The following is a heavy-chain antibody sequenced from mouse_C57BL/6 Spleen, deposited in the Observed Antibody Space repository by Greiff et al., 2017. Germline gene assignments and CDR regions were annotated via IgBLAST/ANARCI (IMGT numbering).Heavy chain of an antibody. D-gene: IGHD1-1*01. CDR3: ARSGYYGSSYGYFDY. V-gene: IGHV1-69*01. CDR1: GYTFTSYW. J-gene: IGHJ2*01. Sequence: QVQLKQPGAELVMPGASVKLSCKASGYTFTSYWMHWVKQRPGQGLEWIGEIDPSDSYTNYNQKFKGKSTLTVDKSSSTAYMQLSSLTSEDSAVYYCARSGYYGSSYGYFDYWGQGTTLTVSS. CDR2: IDPSDSYT.